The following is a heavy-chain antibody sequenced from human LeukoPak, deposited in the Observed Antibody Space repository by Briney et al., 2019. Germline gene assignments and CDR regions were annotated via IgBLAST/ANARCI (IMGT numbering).Heavy chain of an antibody. CDR2: IIPILGIA. CDR3: ARSSVYFVVVTAESDAFDI. J-gene: IGHJ3*02. V-gene: IGHV1-69*04. Sequence: VASVKVSCKASGGTFSSYAISWVRQAPGQGLEWMGRIIPILGIANYAQKFQGRVTITADKSTSTAYMELSSLRSEDTAVYYCARSSVYFVVVTAESDAFDIWGQGTMVTVSS. CDR1: GGTFSSYA. D-gene: IGHD2-21*02.